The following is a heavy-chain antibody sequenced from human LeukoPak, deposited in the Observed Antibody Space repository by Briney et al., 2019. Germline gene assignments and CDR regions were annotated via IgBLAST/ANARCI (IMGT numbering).Heavy chain of an antibody. V-gene: IGHV4-61*01. CDR2: IYYSGST. CDR1: GGSISSRSYY. J-gene: IGHJ6*02. CDR3: ARESYYDSSGYYDYYYGMDV. Sequence: SETLSLTCTVSGGSISSRSYYWGWIRQPPGKGLEWIGYIYYSGSTNYNPSLKSRVTISVDTSKNQFSLKLSSVTAADTAVYYCARESYYDSSGYYDYYYGMDVWGQGTTVTVSS. D-gene: IGHD3-22*01.